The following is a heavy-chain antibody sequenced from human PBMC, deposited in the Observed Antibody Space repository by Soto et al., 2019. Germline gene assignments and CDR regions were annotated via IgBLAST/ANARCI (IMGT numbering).Heavy chain of an antibody. CDR3: ARHGGGTYYDFWSGYLEFYYMDV. V-gene: IGHV4-34*01. Sequence: SETLSLTCAVYGGSFSGYYWSWIRQPPGKGLEWIGEINHSGSTNYNPSLKSRVTISVDTSKNQFSLKLSSVTAADTAVYYCARHGGGTYYDFWSGYLEFYYMDVWGKGTTVTVSS. CDR2: INHSGST. J-gene: IGHJ6*03. D-gene: IGHD3-3*01. CDR1: GGSFSGYY.